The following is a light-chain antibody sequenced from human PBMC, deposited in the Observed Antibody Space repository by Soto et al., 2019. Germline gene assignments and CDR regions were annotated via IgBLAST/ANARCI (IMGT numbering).Light chain of an antibody. V-gene: IGKV4-1*01. Sequence: DIVMTQSPDSLAVSLGERATINCKSSQSVLYSSNNKNSVAWYQQKPGQPPQLLIYWASTRESGVPDRFSGSESGTDFTLTISSLQDEDVAVYYRQPYYTTRWTFGPGTKVDIK. CDR1: QSVLYSSNNKNS. CDR3: QPYYTTRWT. CDR2: WAS. J-gene: IGKJ1*01.